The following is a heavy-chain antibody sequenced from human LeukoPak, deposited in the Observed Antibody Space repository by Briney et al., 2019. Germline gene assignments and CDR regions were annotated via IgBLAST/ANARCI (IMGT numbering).Heavy chain of an antibody. D-gene: IGHD3-22*01. CDR3: ARPVYDSSGYYLGYYFDY. CDR2: IYYSGST. J-gene: IGHJ4*02. V-gene: IGHV4-39*01. Sequence: NPSETLSLTCTVSGGSISSSSYYWGWIRQPPGKGLEWIGSIYYSGSTYYNPSLKSRVTISVDTSKNQFSLKLSSVTAADTAVYYCARPVYDSSGYYLGYYFDYWGQGTLVTVSS. CDR1: GGSISSSSYY.